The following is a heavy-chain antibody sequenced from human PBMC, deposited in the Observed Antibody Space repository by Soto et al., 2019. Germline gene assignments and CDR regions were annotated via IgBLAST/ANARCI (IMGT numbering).Heavy chain of an antibody. J-gene: IGHJ6*02. CDR1: GGTFSSYT. CDR2: IIPILGIA. D-gene: IGHD2-15*01. CDR3: AREPYCSGGSGYYYYGMDV. Sequence: QVQLVQSGAEVKKPGSSVKVSCKASGGTFSSYTISWVRQAPGQGLEWMGRIIPILGIANYAQKFQGRVTITADKSTSTAYMELSSLRSEDTAVYYCAREPYCSGGSGYYYYGMDVWGQGTTVTVSS. V-gene: IGHV1-69*08.